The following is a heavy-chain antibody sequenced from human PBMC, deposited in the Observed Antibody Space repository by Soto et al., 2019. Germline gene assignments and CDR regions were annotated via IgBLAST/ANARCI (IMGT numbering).Heavy chain of an antibody. CDR3: ASSQVGFDWLLIGQKSFDY. J-gene: IGHJ4*02. Sequence: GASVKVSCKVSGYTLTELSMHWVRQAPGKGLEWMGGFDPEDGETIYAQKFQGRVTMTEDTSTDTAYMELSSLRSEDTAVYYCASSQVGFDWLLIGQKSFDYWGQGTLVTVSS. CDR2: FDPEDGET. CDR1: GYTLTELS. V-gene: IGHV1-24*01. D-gene: IGHD3-9*01.